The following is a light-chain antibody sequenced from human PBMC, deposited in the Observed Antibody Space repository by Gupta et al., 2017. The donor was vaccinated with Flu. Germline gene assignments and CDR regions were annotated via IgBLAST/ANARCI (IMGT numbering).Light chain of an antibody. J-gene: IGKJ3*01. Sequence: ELVLTQSPGTLSLSPGERATLSCRASQSVSTSYLAWYQQKPGQAPRLLIYGASSRATGIPDRVSGSGYGTDFTLTISRLEPEDFAVYYCQQYGSSPLVTFGPGTKVDIK. CDR3: QQYGSSPLVT. CDR1: QSVSTSY. V-gene: IGKV3-20*01. CDR2: GAS.